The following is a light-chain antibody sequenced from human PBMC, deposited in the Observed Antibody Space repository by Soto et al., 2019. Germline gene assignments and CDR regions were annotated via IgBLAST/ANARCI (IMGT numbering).Light chain of an antibody. Sequence: QLVLTQSPSASASLGASVKLTCTLSSGHSSYAIAWHQQQPEKGPRYLMKLDSDGSHTKGDAIPDRFSGSSSGAERYLTISSFQSEDEADYYCQTRGTGIHVVFGGGTKLTVL. J-gene: IGLJ2*01. V-gene: IGLV4-69*01. CDR2: LDSDGSH. CDR1: SGHSSYA. CDR3: QTRGTGIHVV.